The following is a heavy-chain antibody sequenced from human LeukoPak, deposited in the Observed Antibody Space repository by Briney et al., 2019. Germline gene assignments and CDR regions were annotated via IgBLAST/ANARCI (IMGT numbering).Heavy chain of an antibody. CDR1: GGSISSSYSY. Sequence: SETLSLTCTVSGGSISSSYSYWGWIRQPPGKGLEWIGNIYYSGSTYYNPSLKSRVTISVDTSKNHFSLKLNSVTAADTAVYYCAKPSNYYGSATDAFDFWGQGAMVTVSS. D-gene: IGHD3-10*01. CDR2: IYYSGST. J-gene: IGHJ3*01. CDR3: AKPSNYYGSATDAFDF. V-gene: IGHV4-39*07.